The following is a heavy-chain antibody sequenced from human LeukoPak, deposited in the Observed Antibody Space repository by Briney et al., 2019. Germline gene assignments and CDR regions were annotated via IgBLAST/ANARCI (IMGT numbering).Heavy chain of an antibody. D-gene: IGHD3-16*01. Sequence: PGGSLRLSCATSGFTFSGYAMHWVRQAPGKGLEWVAVISKDGSNKFYPDSVRGRFTISRDNSKNTIYLQMDSLRAEDTAIYYCARDYWWSYDYWGQGTLVTVSS. CDR3: ARDYWWSYDY. CDR1: GFTFSGYA. CDR2: ISKDGSNK. J-gene: IGHJ4*02. V-gene: IGHV3-30-3*01.